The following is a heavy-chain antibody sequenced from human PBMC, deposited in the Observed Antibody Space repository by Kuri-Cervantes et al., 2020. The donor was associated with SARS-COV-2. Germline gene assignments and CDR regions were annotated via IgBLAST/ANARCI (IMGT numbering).Heavy chain of an antibody. Sequence: SETLSLTCTVSGGSISSYYWSWIRQPAGKGLEWIGRIYTSGSTNYNPSLKSRVTMSVDTSKNQFSLKLSSVTAADTAVYYCARERGVVFRYFDWFFWFDPWGQGTLVTVSS. CDR3: ARERGVVFRYFDWFFWFDP. J-gene: IGHJ5*02. V-gene: IGHV4-4*07. CDR2: IYTSGST. D-gene: IGHD3-9*01. CDR1: GGSISSYY.